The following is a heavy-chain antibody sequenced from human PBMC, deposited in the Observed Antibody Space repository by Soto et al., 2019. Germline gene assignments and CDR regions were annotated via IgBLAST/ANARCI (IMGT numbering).Heavy chain of an antibody. D-gene: IGHD3-22*01. Sequence: SVKVSCKASGGTFSSYAISWVRQAPGQGLEWMGGIIPIFGTANYAQKFQGRVTITADESTSTAYMELNSLKTEDTAVYYCTTDSYLTLKLVRFDYWGLGTLVTVSS. V-gene: IGHV1-69*13. CDR2: IIPIFGTA. J-gene: IGHJ4*01. CDR3: TTDSYLTLKLVRFDY. CDR1: GGTFSSYA.